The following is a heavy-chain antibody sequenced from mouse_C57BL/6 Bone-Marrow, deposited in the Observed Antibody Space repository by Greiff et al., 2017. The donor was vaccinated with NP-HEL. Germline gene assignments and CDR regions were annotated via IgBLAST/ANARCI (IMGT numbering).Heavy chain of an antibody. J-gene: IGHJ4*01. CDR2: IWNGGGT. Sequence: VMLVESGPGLVAPSQRLSIPCTVSGFSLTSYAISWVRQPPGKGLEWLGVIWNGGGTNYNSALKSTLSISKDNSKSQVFLKMTSLQTDDTARYYCARKGSIYVNYAMDYWGQGTSVTVSS. CDR1: GFSLTSYA. D-gene: IGHD1-1*01. CDR3: ARKGSIYVNYAMDY. V-gene: IGHV2-9-1*01.